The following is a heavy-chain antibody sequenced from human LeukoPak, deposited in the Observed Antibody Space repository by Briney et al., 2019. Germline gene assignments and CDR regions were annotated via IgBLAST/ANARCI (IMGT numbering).Heavy chain of an antibody. D-gene: IGHD2-2*01. CDR3: ARQPFAPSSTTEYYYYGMDV. J-gene: IGHJ6*02. CDR1: GGTFSSYA. Sequence: SVKVSCKASGGTFSSYAISWVRQAPGQGLEWMGGIIPIFGTANYAQKFQGRVTITADESTSTAYMELSSLRSEDTAVYYCARQPFAPSSTTEYYYYGMDVWGQGTTVTVSS. V-gene: IGHV1-69*13. CDR2: IIPIFGTA.